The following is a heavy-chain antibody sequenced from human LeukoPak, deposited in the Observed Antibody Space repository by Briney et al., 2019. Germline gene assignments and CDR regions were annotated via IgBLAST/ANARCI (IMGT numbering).Heavy chain of an antibody. CDR2: ISSSSSYI. V-gene: IGHV3-21*04. CDR3: AKDLGRQHNWGSYFDY. J-gene: IGHJ4*02. CDR1: GFTFSSYW. D-gene: IGHD3-16*01. Sequence: GGSLRLSCAASGFTFSSYWMSWVRQAPGKGLEWVSSISSSSSYIYDADSVKGRFTISRDNSKNSLYLQMNSLRAEDTALYYCAKDLGRQHNWGSYFDYWGQGTLVTVSS.